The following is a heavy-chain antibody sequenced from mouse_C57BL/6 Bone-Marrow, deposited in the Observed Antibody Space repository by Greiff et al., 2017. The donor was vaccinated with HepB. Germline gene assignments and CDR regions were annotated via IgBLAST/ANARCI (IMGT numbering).Heavy chain of an antibody. CDR2: INPSNGGT. D-gene: IGHD1-1*01. Sequence: VQLQQPGTELVKPGASVKLSCKASVYTFTSYWMHWVKQRPGQGLEWIGNINPSNGGTNYNEKFKSKATLTVDKSSSTAYMQLSSLTSEDSAVYYCARGLFITSATGFDVWGTGTTVTVSS. J-gene: IGHJ1*03. CDR3: ARGLFITSATGFDV. CDR1: VYTFTSYW. V-gene: IGHV1-53*01.